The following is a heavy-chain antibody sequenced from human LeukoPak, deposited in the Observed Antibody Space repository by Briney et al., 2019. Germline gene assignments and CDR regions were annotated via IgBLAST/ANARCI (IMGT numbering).Heavy chain of an antibody. CDR2: FYTSGST. J-gene: IGHJ4*02. V-gene: IGHV4-4*09. CDR1: GGSISSYY. Sequence: SETLSLTCTVSGGSISSYYWSWIRQPPGKGLEWIGYFYTSGSTNYNPSLKSRVTISVDTSKNQFSLKLSSVTAADTAVYYCASRSPSRDGYNYFDYWGQGTLVTVSS. D-gene: IGHD5-24*01. CDR3: ASRSPSRDGYNYFDY.